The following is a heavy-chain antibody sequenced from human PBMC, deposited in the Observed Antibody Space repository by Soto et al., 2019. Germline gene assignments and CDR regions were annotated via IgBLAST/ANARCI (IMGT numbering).Heavy chain of an antibody. CDR2: IIPIFGTA. Sequence: QVQLVQSGAEVKKPGSSVKVSCKASGGTFSSYAISWVRQAPGQGLEWMGGIIPIFGTANYAQKFQGRVTITADEDTSTADMELSSLRSEDTAVYYCARGYVWGSYRVYQTDYWGQGTLVTVSS. CDR3: ARGYVWGSYRVYQTDY. CDR1: GGTFSSYA. D-gene: IGHD3-16*02. J-gene: IGHJ4*02. V-gene: IGHV1-69*01.